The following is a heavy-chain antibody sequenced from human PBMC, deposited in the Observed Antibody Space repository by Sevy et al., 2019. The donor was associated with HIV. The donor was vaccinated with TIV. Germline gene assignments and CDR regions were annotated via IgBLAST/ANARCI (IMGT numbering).Heavy chain of an antibody. V-gene: IGHV3-23*01. CDR2: IRGSGVST. CDR1: RFTLRSYA. CDR3: AKDVRYDSSGYFDY. Sequence: GGSLRLSCAASRFTLRSYAMSWVRQAPGKGLEWVSAIRGSGVSTYYADSVKGRFTISRDNSKKTLYLQMNSLRAEDTGVYYCAKDVRYDSSGYFDYWGQGILVTVSS. J-gene: IGHJ4*02. D-gene: IGHD6-25*01.